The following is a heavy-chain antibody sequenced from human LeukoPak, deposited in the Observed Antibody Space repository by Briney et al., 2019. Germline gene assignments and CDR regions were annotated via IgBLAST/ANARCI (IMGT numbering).Heavy chain of an antibody. V-gene: IGHV3-23*01. Sequence: GGSLRLSCAASGFTFSSYAMNWVRQAPGKGLEWVSGISGSGSSTYYADSVKGRFTISRDNSRTTLYLQMNTLGAEDTALHYCARGRSAWHHFDYWGQGTLVTVSS. J-gene: IGHJ4*02. CDR2: ISGSGSST. CDR3: ARGRSAWHHFDY. CDR1: GFTFSSYA. D-gene: IGHD3-3*01.